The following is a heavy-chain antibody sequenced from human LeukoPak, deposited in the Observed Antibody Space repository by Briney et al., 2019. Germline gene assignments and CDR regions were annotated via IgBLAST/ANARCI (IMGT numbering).Heavy chain of an antibody. CDR2: ISYDGGNK. V-gene: IGHV3-30*18. CDR3: AKSSSSWFYFDY. Sequence: GGSLRLSCAASGFTFSSYSMNWVRQAPGKGLEWVALISYDGGNKYYADSVKGRFTISRDNSKNTLYLQMDSLRVEDTAVYYCAKSSSSWFYFDYWGQGTLVTVSS. J-gene: IGHJ4*02. D-gene: IGHD6-13*01. CDR1: GFTFSSYS.